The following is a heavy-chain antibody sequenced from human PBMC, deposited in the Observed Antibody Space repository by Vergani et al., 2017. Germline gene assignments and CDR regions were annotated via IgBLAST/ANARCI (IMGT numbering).Heavy chain of an antibody. CDR1: GFTFSTYD. CDR3: RGEMDV. J-gene: IGHJ6*04. CDR2: IGTAGDT. V-gene: IGHV3-13*01. Sequence: EVQLVESGGGLVQPGGSLRLSCAASGFTFSTYDMHWVRQATGKGLEWVSAIGTAGDTYYPGSVKGRFTISRDNSKNTLYLQMNSLRTEDTANYYCRGEMDVWGKGTTVTVSS.